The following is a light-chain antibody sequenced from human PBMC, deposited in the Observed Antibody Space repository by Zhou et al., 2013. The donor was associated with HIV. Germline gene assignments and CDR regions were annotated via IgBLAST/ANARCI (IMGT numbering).Light chain of an antibody. V-gene: IGKV3-15*01. CDR2: RGF. J-gene: IGKJ2*01. Sequence: EIVMTQSPATLSVSPGDRVTLSCGASQSLNGDLAWYQQKPGRAPRLLIYRGFTRAADVPTRFSGSGSGTEFTLTISKMQSEDFAVYYCQQYNNWPYTFGQGTTLEIK. CDR1: QSLNGD. CDR3: QQYNNWPYT.